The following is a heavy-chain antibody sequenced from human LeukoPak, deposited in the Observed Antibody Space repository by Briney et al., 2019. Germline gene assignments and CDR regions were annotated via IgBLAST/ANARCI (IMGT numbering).Heavy chain of an antibody. V-gene: IGHV3-30*18. CDR1: GFTFSSYG. CDR2: ISYDGSNK. J-gene: IGHJ4*02. CDR3: AKDNEGSSSGYYGGFFDY. Sequence: GGSLRLSCAASGFTFSSYGMHWVRQAPGKGLEWVAVISYDGSNKYYADSVKGRFTISRDNSKNTLYLQMNSLRAEDTAVYYCAKDNEGSSSGYYGGFFDYWGQGTLVTVSS. D-gene: IGHD6-19*01.